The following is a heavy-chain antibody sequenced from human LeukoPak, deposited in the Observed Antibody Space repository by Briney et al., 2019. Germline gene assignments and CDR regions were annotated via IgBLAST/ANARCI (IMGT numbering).Heavy chain of an antibody. CDR1: GYTFTSYD. J-gene: IGHJ4*02. CDR2: MNPNSGNT. V-gene: IGHV1-8*03. D-gene: IGHD2-2*01. CDR3: ARFCSSTSCYVASH. Sequence: GASVKVSCKASGYTFTSYDINWVRQATGQGLEWMGWMNPNSGNTGYAQKFQGRVTITRNTSISTAYMELSSLRSEDTAVYYCARFCSSTSCYVASHWGQGTLVTVSS.